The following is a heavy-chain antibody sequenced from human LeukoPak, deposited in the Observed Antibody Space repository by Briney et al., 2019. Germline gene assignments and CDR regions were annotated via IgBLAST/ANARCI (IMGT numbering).Heavy chain of an antibody. D-gene: IGHD6-13*01. CDR2: ISSSSSTI. J-gene: IGHJ4*02. CDR1: GFTFSSYS. V-gene: IGHV3-48*01. CDR3: ARGPHSSSWYD. Sequence: PGGSLRLSCAASGFTFSSYSMNWVRQAPGKGLEWVSYISSSSSTIYYADSVKGRFTISRDNAKNSLYLQMNSLRAEDTAVYYCARGPHSSSWYDWGQGTLVTVSS.